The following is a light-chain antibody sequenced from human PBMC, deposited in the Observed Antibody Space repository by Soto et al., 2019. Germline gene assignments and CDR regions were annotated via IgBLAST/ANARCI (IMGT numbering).Light chain of an antibody. J-gene: IGKJ2*01. CDR3: QQCYNLPYT. V-gene: IGKV1-33*01. Sequence: DVLMTQSPSSLSASVGDRVTITCQASQDINNYLNWYQQKPGKAPKLLIYDASNLETGVPLRFSGGGSGTEFTFTISSLQPEDIATYYCQQCYNLPYTFGQGTKLEMK. CDR1: QDINNY. CDR2: DAS.